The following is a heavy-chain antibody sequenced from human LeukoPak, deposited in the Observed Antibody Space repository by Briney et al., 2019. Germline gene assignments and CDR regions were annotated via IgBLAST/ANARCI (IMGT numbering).Heavy chain of an antibody. V-gene: IGHV1-18*01. Sequence: ASVKVSFKASGYTFTSYGISWVRQAPGQGLEWMGWISAYNGNTNYAQKLQGRDTMTTDTSTSTAYMELRSLRSDDTAVYYCARELTPGGLEWLLSFDYWGQGTLVTVSS. CDR3: ARELTPGGLEWLLSFDY. D-gene: IGHD3-3*01. J-gene: IGHJ4*02. CDR1: GYTFTSYG. CDR2: ISAYNGNT.